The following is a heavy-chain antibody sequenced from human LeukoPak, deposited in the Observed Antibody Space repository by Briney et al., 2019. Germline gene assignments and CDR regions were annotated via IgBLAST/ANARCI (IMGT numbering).Heavy chain of an antibody. V-gene: IGHV3-23*01. Sequence: TGGSLRLSCAASGFTLSSYAMNWVRQAPGKGLEWVSAISGSGGSTYYADSVKGRFAISRDSSKNTLYLQMNSLRAEDTAVYYCAKDRQWLVQNYFDYWGQGTLVTVSS. CDR3: AKDRQWLVQNYFDY. CDR2: ISGSGGST. CDR1: GFTLSSYA. D-gene: IGHD6-19*01. J-gene: IGHJ4*02.